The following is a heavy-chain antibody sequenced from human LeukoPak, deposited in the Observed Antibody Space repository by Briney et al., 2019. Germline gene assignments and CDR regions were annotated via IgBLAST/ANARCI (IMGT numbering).Heavy chain of an antibody. CDR3: PPNRGY. V-gene: IGHV1-24*01. J-gene: IGHJ4*02. D-gene: IGHD3-10*01. CDR1: VYTLTELS. CDR2: FAPEDGET. Sequence: ASVRVSCKFSVYTLTELSMYWVRQAPGTRRERMGRFAPEDGETIHAQKLQGRVTMPEDTSTDTPYMELSSLRSEDTAVYYWPPNRGYWGQGTLVAVS.